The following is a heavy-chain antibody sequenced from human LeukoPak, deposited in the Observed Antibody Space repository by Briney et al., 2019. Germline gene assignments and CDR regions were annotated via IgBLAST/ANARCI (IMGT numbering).Heavy chain of an antibody. V-gene: IGHV1-2*02. D-gene: IGHD3-22*01. CDR3: ARHTGYCYGCSGYFPCFDC. CDR2: INTNSGGT. CDR1: EYTFTGYY. Sequence: ASVTVSCTASEYTFTGYYMHWVRQAPGQGLEWMGWINTNSGGTNYAQTFQGRVTISVDTSKNQLSLKLSSVTAADTAVYYCARHTGYCYGCSGYFPCFDCW. J-gene: IGHJ4*01.